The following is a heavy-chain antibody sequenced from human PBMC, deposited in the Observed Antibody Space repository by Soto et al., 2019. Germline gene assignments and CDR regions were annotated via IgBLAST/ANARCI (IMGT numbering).Heavy chain of an antibody. CDR2: IYYSGST. CDR1: GGSISGYY. D-gene: IGHD3-22*01. CDR3: ARARYDSSGYYYFDY. V-gene: IGHV4-59*01. J-gene: IGHJ4*02. Sequence: PSENLSITCTVSGGSISGYYWSWIRQPPGKGLEWIGYIYYSGSTIYNPSLKSRVTISVDTSKNQFSLKLSSVTAADTAVYYCARARYDSSGYYYFDYWGQGTLVTVSS.